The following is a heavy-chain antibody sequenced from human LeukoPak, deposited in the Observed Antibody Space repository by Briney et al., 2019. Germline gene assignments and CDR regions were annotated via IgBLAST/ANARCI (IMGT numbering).Heavy chain of an antibody. J-gene: IGHJ3*02. CDR2: INPSGGST. CDR3: ARASGARRAFDI. Sequence: ASVKVSCKASGYTFNSYYMHWVRQAPGQGLEWMGIINPSGGSTSYAQKFQGRVTMTRDMSTSTVYMELSSLRSEDTAVYYCARASGARRAFDIWGQGTMVTVSS. D-gene: IGHD3-10*01. CDR1: GYTFNSYY. V-gene: IGHV1-46*02.